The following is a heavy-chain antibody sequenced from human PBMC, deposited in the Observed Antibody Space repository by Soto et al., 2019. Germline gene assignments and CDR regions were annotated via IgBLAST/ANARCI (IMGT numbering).Heavy chain of an antibody. CDR3: ARINGYHIDY. CDR1: GGSIGSSSYY. V-gene: IGHV4-39*07. J-gene: IGHJ4*02. D-gene: IGHD3-22*01. Sequence: SETLSLTCSVSGGSIGSSSYYFGWIRQPPGKGLEWIGSLYYSGTTNYNPSLKSRVTILVDKSKNQFSLKLTSVTAADTAVYYCARINGYHIDYWGQGTLVTVSS. CDR2: LYYSGTT.